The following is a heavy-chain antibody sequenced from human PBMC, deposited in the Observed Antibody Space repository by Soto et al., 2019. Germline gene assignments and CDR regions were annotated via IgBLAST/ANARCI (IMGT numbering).Heavy chain of an antibody. CDR3: ALALGPTTGLDY. Sequence: QVQLQESGPGLVKPSQTLSLTCSVSGASTVSHYHWTWIRQPPGKGLEWMGYIFNSGTTFYNPSLTSRLSISMHTSGNHFSLELRSVTSADTALYYCALALGPTTGLDYWGQGTLVTVSS. CDR1: GASTVSHYH. D-gene: IGHD1-26*01. V-gene: IGHV4-31*02. J-gene: IGHJ4*02. CDR2: IFNSGTT.